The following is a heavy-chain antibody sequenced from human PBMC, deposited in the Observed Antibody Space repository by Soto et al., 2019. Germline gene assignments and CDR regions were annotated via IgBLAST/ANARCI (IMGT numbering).Heavy chain of an antibody. V-gene: IGHV3-23*01. D-gene: IGHD2-15*01. J-gene: IGHJ4*02. Sequence: EVQLLESGGGLVQPGGSLRLSCAASGFTFNNYAMSWVRQAPGKGLEWVSVVSGNSGSSGYADSVKGRFTISRDNSKNPLYLQMNSLRDDDTAVYYCAKVIVVIAAAGDYFDYWGQGTLVTVSS. CDR3: AKVIVVIAAAGDYFDY. CDR2: VSGNSGSS. CDR1: GFTFNNYA.